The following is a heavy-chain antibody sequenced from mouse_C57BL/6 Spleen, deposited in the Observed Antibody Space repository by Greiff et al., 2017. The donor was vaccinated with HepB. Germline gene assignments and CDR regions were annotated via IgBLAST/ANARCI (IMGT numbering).Heavy chain of an antibody. D-gene: IGHD1-1*01. V-gene: IGHV6-6*01. CDR2: IRNKANNHAT. CDR1: GFTFSDAW. J-gene: IGHJ4*01. CDR3: TRVYYYGSSYYAMDY. Sequence: DVQLVESGGGLVQPGGSMKLSCAASGFTFSDAWMDWVRQSPEKGLEWVAEIRNKANNHATYYAESVKGRFTISRDDSKSSVYLQMNSLRAEDTGIYYCTRVYYYGSSYYAMDYWGQGTSVTVSS.